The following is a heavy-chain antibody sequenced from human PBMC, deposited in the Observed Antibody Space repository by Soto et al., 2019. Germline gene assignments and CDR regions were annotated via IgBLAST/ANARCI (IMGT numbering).Heavy chain of an antibody. V-gene: IGHV4-59*12. D-gene: IGHD3-10*01. CDR3: TRDTAGVDN. J-gene: IGHJ4*02. CDR2: IYYSGST. Sequence: SETLSLTCTVSGGSISSYYWSWIRQPPGKGLEWIGYIYYSGSTNYNPSLKSRATISVDTSKNQFSLKLSSVTAADTAVYYCTRDTAGVDNWGQGILVTVAS. CDR1: GGSISSYY.